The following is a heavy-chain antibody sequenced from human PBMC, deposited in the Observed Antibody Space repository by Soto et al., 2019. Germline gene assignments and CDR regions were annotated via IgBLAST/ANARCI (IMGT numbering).Heavy chain of an antibody. CDR1: GFTFSSYA. Sequence: EVQLLESGGTLVQPGGSLRLSCAASGFTFSSYAMSWVRQAPGKGLEWVSGISGSGGGTYYADSVKGRFSISRDNSKTPQYLQRNSRRPENTALNNWPKKSSPVGRTSGLVRRLNNWGRETWSPSPQ. V-gene: IGHV3-23*01. CDR3: PKKSSPVGRTSGLVRRLNN. D-gene: IGHD3-10*01. J-gene: IGHJ4*02. CDR2: ISGSGGGT.